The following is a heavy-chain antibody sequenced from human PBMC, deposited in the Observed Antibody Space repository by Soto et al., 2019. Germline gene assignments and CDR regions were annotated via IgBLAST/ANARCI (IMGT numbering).Heavy chain of an antibody. CDR3: ARDLYYGSGSLSLVPQELLLYGMDV. Sequence: GGSLRLSCAASGFTFSSYGMHWVRQAPGKGLEWVAVIWYDGSNKYYADSVKGRFTISRDNSKNTLYLQMNSLRAEDTAVYYCARDLYYGSGSLSLVPQELLLYGMDVWGQGTTVTVSS. V-gene: IGHV3-33*01. J-gene: IGHJ6*02. D-gene: IGHD3-10*01. CDR1: GFTFSSYG. CDR2: IWYDGSNK.